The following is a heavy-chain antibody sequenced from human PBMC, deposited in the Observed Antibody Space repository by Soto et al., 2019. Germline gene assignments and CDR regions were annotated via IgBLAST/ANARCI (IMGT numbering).Heavy chain of an antibody. V-gene: IGHV4-31*03. J-gene: IGHJ6*02. CDR1: GGSISSGGYY. CDR3: ARGSSIAGLYYGMDV. CDR2: NYYSGIT. Sequence: SETLSLTCTVSGGSISSGGYYWTWIRQQPGKSLEWIGYNYYSGITYYNPSLKSRVTISLDTSKNQFSLKLSSVTAADSAVYYCARGSSIAGLYYGMDVWGQGTTVTVSS. D-gene: IGHD6-6*01.